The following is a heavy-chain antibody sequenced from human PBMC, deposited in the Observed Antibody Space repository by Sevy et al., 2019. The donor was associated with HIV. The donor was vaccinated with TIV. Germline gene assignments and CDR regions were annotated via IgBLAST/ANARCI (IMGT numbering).Heavy chain of an antibody. V-gene: IGHV3-23*01. D-gene: IGHD6-13*01. CDR2: ISTGGGST. J-gene: IGHJ4*02. CDR1: RFTFSSYA. Sequence: GGSLRLSYAASRFTFSSYAMSWVRQAPGKGLEWVSAISTGGGSTFYADSVRGRFTVSRDNSKNTLYLQMNSLRAEDTAVYYCAKSLPSSSTWYRSNYFDYWGQGTLVTVSS. CDR3: AKSLPSSSTWYRSNYFDY.